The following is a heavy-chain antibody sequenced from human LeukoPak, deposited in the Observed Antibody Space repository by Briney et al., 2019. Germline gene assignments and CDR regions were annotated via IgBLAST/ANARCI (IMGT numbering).Heavy chain of an antibody. Sequence: GGSLRLSCAASGFTVSSNYMSCVRQAPGRGLEWVSVIYSGGSTYYADSVKGRFTISRDNSKNTLFLQTNSLRAGDTAVYYCARGTVTMVDYWGQGTLVTVSS. CDR2: IYSGGST. V-gene: IGHV3-66*01. J-gene: IGHJ4*02. D-gene: IGHD3-10*01. CDR3: ARGTVTMVDY. CDR1: GFTVSSNY.